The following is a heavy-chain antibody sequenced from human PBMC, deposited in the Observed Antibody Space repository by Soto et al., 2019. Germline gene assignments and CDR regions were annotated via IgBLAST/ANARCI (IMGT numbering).Heavy chain of an antibody. D-gene: IGHD6-19*01. Sequence: QVQLQESGPGLVKPSGTLSLTCAVSGGSFSTNWWAWVRQPPGKGLEWIGEIYHSGTTKYNPSLSSRVTISLAKSATQFSLYLNSVTAADMAIYYCAKDIAVACTRGFNYLGQGFLVSAS. CDR2: IYHSGTT. CDR1: GGSFSTNW. CDR3: AKDIAVACTRGFNY. V-gene: IGHV4-4*02. J-gene: IGHJ4*02.